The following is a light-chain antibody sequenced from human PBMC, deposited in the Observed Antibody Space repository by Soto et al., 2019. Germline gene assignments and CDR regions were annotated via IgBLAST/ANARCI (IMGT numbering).Light chain of an antibody. CDR3: CSYTSSSLLI. CDR1: SSDIGGYDY. Sequence: QSVLTQPASVSGSPRQSITISCSGTSSDIGGYDYVSWYQQYPGKAPKLIIFDVTSRPSGVSPRFSGSKSGTTASLTISDLQPGDEADYYCCSYTSSSLLIFGGGTKLTVL. J-gene: IGLJ2*01. CDR2: DVT. V-gene: IGLV2-14*03.